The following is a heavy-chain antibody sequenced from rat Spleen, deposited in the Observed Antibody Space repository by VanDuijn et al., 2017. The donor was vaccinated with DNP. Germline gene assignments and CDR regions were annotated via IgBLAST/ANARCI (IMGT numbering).Heavy chain of an antibody. Sequence: EVQLVESGGGLVQPGRSLKLSCAASGFTFSNYGMHWIRQAPTTGLEWVASISPSGGSTYYRDSVKGRFTISRDNAKSTLYLQMDSLRSEDTATYYCAREGDYYDGYGDALDAWGQGTSVTVAS. J-gene: IGHJ4*01. D-gene: IGHD1-12*03. CDR2: ISPSGGST. CDR3: AREGDYYDGYGDALDA. V-gene: IGHV5-19*01. CDR1: GFTFSNYG.